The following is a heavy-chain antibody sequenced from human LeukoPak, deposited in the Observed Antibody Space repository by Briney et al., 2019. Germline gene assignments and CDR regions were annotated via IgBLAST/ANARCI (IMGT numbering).Heavy chain of an antibody. CDR3: ARASHGWYFDL. D-gene: IGHD6-6*01. CDR2: IYYSGST. V-gene: IGHV4-59*01. J-gene: IGHJ2*01. CDR1: GGSFSDYY. Sequence: SETLSLTCAVYGGSFSDYYWSWIRQPPGKGLEWIGYIYYSGSTNYNPSLKSRVTISVDTSKNQFSLKLSSVTAADTAVYYCARASHGWYFDLWGRGTLVTVSS.